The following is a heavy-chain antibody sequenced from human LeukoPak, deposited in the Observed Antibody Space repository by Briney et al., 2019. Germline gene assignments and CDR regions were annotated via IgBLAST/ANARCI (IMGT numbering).Heavy chain of an antibody. J-gene: IGHJ5*02. V-gene: IGHV3-53*01. CDR2: IYSGGST. CDR1: GFTVSSNY. CDR3: ARAYGGNDNWFDP. D-gene: IGHD4-23*01. Sequence: GGSLRLSCAVSGFTVSSNYMSWVRQAPGKGLEWVSVIYSGGSTYYADSVKGRFTISRDNSKNTLYLQMNSLRAEDTAAYYCARAYGGNDNWFDPWGQGTLVTVSS.